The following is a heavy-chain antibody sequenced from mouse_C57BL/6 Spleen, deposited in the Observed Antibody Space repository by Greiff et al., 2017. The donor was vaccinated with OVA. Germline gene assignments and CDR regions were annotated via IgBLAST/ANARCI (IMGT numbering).Heavy chain of an antibody. J-gene: IGHJ1*03. V-gene: IGHV3-6*01. CDR1: GYSITSGYY. Sequence: EVQLVESGPGLVKPSQSLSLTCSVTGYSITSGYYWNWIRQFPGNKLEWMGYISYDGSNNYNPSLKNRISITRDTSKNQFFLKLNSVTTEDTATYYCARERLRGYFDVWGTGTTVTVSS. CDR3: ARERLRGYFDV. D-gene: IGHD2-2*01. CDR2: ISYDGSN.